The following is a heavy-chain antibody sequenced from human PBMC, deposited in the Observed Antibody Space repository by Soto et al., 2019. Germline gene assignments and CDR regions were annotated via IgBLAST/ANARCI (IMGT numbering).Heavy chain of an antibody. D-gene: IGHD6-13*01. CDR2: INRDGSKK. J-gene: IGHJ3*02. CDR1: GFTLSAYW. CDR3: ARDVSPGSSSLYVDAFDI. V-gene: IGHV3-7*05. Sequence: EVQLEESGGDLVQPGGSLRLSCAASGFTLSAYWMTWVRQAPGKGLEWVANINRDGSKKSYLDSVRGRFSISRDNVGNSRYLQMDSLRADDTALYYCARDVSPGSSSLYVDAFDIWGQGTMVTVSS.